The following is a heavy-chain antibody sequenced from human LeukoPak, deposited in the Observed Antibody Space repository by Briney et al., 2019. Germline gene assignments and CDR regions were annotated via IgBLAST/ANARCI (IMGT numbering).Heavy chain of an antibody. D-gene: IGHD3-16*01. CDR2: INHSGST. V-gene: IGHV4-34*01. Sequence: PSETLSLTRAVYGGSFSGYYWSWIRQPPGKGLEWIGEINHSGSTNYNPSLKSRVTISVDTSKNQFSLELSSVTAADTAVYYCARVPSWGALDYWGQGTLVTVSS. CDR1: GGSFSGYY. J-gene: IGHJ4*02. CDR3: ARVPSWGALDY.